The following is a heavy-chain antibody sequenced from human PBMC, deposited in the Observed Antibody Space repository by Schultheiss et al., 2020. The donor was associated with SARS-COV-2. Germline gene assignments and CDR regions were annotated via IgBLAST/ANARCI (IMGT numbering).Heavy chain of an antibody. D-gene: IGHD4-23*01. CDR3: ARPTVVTRYFQH. J-gene: IGHJ1*01. Sequence: SETLSLTCTVSGGSISSGGYYWSWIRQHPGKGLEWIGYIYYSGSTNYNPSLKSRVSISVDTSKNQFSLKLSSVTAADTAVYYCARPTVVTRYFQHWGQGTLVTVSS. CDR1: GGSISSGGYY. CDR2: IYYSGST. V-gene: IGHV4-61*08.